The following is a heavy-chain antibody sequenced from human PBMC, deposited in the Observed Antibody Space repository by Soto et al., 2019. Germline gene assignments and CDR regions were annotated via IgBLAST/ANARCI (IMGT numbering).Heavy chain of an antibody. V-gene: IGHV4-59*08. J-gene: IGHJ4*02. CDR3: ARHVGVLMVYAIKREDYFDY. D-gene: IGHD2-8*01. CDR2: IYYSGST. Sequence: SETLSLTCTVSGGSISSYYWSWIRQPPGKGLEWIGYIYYSGSTNYNPSLKSRVTISVDTSKNQFSLKLSSVTAADTAVYYCARHVGVLMVYAIKREDYFDYWGQGTLVTVSS. CDR1: GGSISSYY.